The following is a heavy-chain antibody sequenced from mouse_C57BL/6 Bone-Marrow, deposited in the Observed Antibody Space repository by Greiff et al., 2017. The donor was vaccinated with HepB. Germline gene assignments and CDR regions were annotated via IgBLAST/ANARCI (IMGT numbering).Heavy chain of an antibody. CDR2: IYPGSGST. Sequence: QVQLQQPGAELVKPGASVKMSCKASGYNFTSYWITWVKQRPGQGLEWIGDIYPGSGSTNYNEKFKSKATMTVDTSSSTAYMQLSSLTSEDSAVYYCARSTTVVHYYAMDYWGQGTSVTVSS. V-gene: IGHV1-55*01. J-gene: IGHJ4*01. CDR1: GYNFTSYW. D-gene: IGHD1-1*01. CDR3: ARSTTVVHYYAMDY.